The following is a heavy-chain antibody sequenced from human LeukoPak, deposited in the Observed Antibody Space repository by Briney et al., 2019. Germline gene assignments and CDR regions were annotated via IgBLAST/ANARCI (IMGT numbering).Heavy chain of an antibody. V-gene: IGHV4-4*08. CDR1: GGSFSSYY. J-gene: IGHJ6*03. CDR2: IYSSGNA. CDR3: ARSLPYYYYYMDV. Sequence: RPSETLSLTCTVSGGSFSSYYWSWIRQSPGKGLECLGYIYSSGNANYNPSLRSRVTISLSPSKNQFSLKLNSVTAADTPVYYCARSLPYYYYYMDVWGKGTPVIVSS.